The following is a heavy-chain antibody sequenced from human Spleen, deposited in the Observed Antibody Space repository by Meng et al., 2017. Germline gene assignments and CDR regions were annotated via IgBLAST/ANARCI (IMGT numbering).Heavy chain of an antibody. CDR2: INPKSGDT. CDR3: ARDEDISTAGKLFGDY. Sequence: ASVKVSCKPSGYNFPDYYIHWVRRAPGQGLEWMGRINPKSGDTHYAQKFQARVIMTGDTSVSTAYRKLSGLKSDDTAMYYCARDEDISTAGKLFGDYWGQGTLVTVSS. V-gene: IGHV1-2*06. J-gene: IGHJ4*02. CDR1: GYNFPDYY. D-gene: IGHD6-25*01.